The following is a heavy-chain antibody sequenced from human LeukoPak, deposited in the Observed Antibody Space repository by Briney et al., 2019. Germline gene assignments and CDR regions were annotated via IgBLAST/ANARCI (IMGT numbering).Heavy chain of an antibody. Sequence: PSQTLSLTCTVSGDSISSGSYYWSWIRQPAGKGLEWIGRIYTSGSTNYNPSLKSRVTISVDTSKNQFSLKLSSVTAADTAVYYCARDRRMVRGAPQLGYYYMDVWGKGTTVTVSS. CDR1: GDSISSGSYY. CDR3: ARDRRMVRGAPQLGYYYMDV. CDR2: IYTSGST. D-gene: IGHD3-10*01. J-gene: IGHJ6*03. V-gene: IGHV4-61*02.